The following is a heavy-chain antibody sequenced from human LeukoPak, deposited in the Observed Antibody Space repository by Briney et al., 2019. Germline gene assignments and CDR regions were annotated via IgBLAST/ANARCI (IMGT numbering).Heavy chain of an antibody. V-gene: IGHV1-18*01. CDR3: ATFRRLRFLEWLSTPPGGYWFDP. Sequence: ASVKVSCKASGYTFTSYGISWVRQAPGQGLEWMGWISAYNGNTNYAQKLQGRVTMTTDTSTSTAYMELRSLRSEDTAVYYCATFRRLRFLEWLSTPPGGYWFDPWGQGTLVTVSS. D-gene: IGHD3-3*01. CDR1: GYTFTSYG. J-gene: IGHJ5*02. CDR2: ISAYNGNT.